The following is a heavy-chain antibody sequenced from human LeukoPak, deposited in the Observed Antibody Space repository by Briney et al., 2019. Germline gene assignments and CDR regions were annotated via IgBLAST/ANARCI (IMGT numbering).Heavy chain of an antibody. V-gene: IGHV1-69*04. J-gene: IGHJ3*02. D-gene: IGHD2-15*01. CDR1: GGTFSSYA. CDR3: AIGAYGYCSGGSCVAFDI. CDR2: NIPILGIA. Sequence: GSSVKVSCKASGGTFSSYAISWVRQAPGQGLEWMGRNIPILGIANYAQKFQGRVTITADKSTSTAYMELSSLRSEDTAVYYCAIGAYGYCSGGSCVAFDIWGQGTMVTVSS.